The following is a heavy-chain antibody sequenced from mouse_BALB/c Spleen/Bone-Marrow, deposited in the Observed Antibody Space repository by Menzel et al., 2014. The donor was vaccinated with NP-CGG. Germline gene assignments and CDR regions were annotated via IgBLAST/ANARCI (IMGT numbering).Heavy chain of an antibody. CDR3: APYYYGSSLFAY. CDR2: IDPANGNT. CDR1: GFNIKDTY. J-gene: IGHJ3*01. V-gene: IGHV14-3*02. D-gene: IGHD1-1*01. Sequence: VQLQQSGAELVKPGASVKLSCTASGFNIKDTYMHWVKQRPVQGLEWIGRIDPANGNTKYDPKFQGKATITADTSSNTAYLQLSSLTPEDTAVYYCAPYYYGSSLFAYWGQGTLVTVSA.